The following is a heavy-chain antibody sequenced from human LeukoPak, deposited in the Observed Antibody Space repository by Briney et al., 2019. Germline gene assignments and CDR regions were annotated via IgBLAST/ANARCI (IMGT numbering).Heavy chain of an antibody. CDR2: IYYTGNT. CDR1: GVSISSSYSY. J-gene: IGHJ4*02. V-gene: IGHV4-39*07. CDR3: ARMFRTVWELPYY. D-gene: IGHD1-26*01. Sequence: SETLSLTCTVSGVSISSSYSYWGWIRQPPGMGLEWIGSIYYTGNTYYNASLKSQVTISVDTSKNQFSLRLSSVTAADTAVYYCARMFRTVWELPYYWGPGTLVTVSS.